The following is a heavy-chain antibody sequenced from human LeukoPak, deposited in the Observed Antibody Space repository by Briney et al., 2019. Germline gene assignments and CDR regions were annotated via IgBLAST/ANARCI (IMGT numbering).Heavy chain of an antibody. CDR1: GGTFSSYA. CDR2: ISAYNGNT. V-gene: IGHV1-18*01. CDR3: ARVEELPYYFDY. Sequence: ASVKVSCTASGGTFSSYAISWVRQAPGQGLEWMGWISAYNGNTNYAQKLQGRVTMTTDTSTSTAYMELRSLRSDDTAVYYCARVEELPYYFDYWGQGTLVTVSS. D-gene: IGHD1-7*01. J-gene: IGHJ4*02.